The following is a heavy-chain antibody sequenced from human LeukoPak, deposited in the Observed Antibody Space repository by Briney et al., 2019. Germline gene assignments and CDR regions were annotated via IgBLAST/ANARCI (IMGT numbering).Heavy chain of an antibody. CDR3: ARRQFITSDFDY. D-gene: IGHD3-10*01. V-gene: IGHV1-18*04. CDR1: GYTFSDYY. Sequence: ASVKVSCKASGYTFSDYYMHWVRQAPGQGLEWMGWISAHNGNTNYAQKLQGRVTMTTDTSTSTAYMELRSLRSDDTAVYYCARRQFITSDFDYWGQGTLVIVSS. J-gene: IGHJ4*02. CDR2: ISAHNGNT.